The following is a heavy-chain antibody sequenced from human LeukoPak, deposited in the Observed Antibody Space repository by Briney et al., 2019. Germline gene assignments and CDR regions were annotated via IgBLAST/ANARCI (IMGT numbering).Heavy chain of an antibody. V-gene: IGHV3-23*01. D-gene: IGHD3-3*01. CDR1: GFTFSSHA. CDR3: AKVEYDFWSGYYIGY. Sequence: GGSLRLSCAASGFTFSSHAMSWVRQAPGKGLEWVSAISGSGGSTYYADSVKGRFTISRDNSKNTLYLQMNSLRAEDTAVYYCAKVEYDFWSGYYIGYWGQGTLVTVSS. CDR2: ISGSGGST. J-gene: IGHJ4*02.